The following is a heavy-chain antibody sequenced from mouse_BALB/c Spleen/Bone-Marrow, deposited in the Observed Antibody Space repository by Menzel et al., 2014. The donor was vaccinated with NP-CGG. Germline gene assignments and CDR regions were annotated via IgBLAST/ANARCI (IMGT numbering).Heavy chain of an antibody. CDR2: IDPANGNT. J-gene: IGHJ3*01. CDR1: GFNIKDTY. D-gene: IGHD4-1*01. Sequence: VQLKQSGAELVKPGASVKLSCTASGFNIKDTYMHWVKQRPEQGLEWIGRIDPANGNTKYDPKFQGKATITADTSSNTAYLQLSSLTSEDTAVYYCARWDLGRAWFAYWGQGTLVTVSA. V-gene: IGHV14-3*02. CDR3: ARWDLGRAWFAY.